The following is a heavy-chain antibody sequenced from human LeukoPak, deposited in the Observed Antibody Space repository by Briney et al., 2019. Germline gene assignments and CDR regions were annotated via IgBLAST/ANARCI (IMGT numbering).Heavy chain of an antibody. CDR1: GGSFSGYY. CDR2: INHSGST. J-gene: IGHJ5*02. V-gene: IGHV4-34*01. Sequence: SETLSLTCAVYGGSFSGYYWSWIRQPPGKGLEWIGEINHSGSTNYNPPLKSRVTISVDTSKNQFSLKLSSVTAADTAVYYCARGLPFDPWGQGTLVTVSS. CDR3: ARGLPFDP.